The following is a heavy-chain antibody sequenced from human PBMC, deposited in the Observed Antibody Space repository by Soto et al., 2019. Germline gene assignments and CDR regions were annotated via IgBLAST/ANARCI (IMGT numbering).Heavy chain of an antibody. D-gene: IGHD3-9*01. CDR3: ARLEGLATISYYFYY. CDR2: IYYRGNT. CDR1: GDSINSDKYY. J-gene: IGHJ4*02. V-gene: IGHV4-39*01. Sequence: QLQLQESGPGLVKPSETLSLTCSVSGDSINSDKYYWGWIRQPPGKGLEWIGSIYYRGNTYYNPSLKTRVTISLDKSKSQFSLKLNSVTAADSAVYFCARLEGLATISYYFYYRGQGTLVTVSS.